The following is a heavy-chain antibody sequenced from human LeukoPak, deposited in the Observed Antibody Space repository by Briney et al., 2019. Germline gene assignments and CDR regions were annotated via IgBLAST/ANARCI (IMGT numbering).Heavy chain of an antibody. CDR3: VRDPSNSGNWFDL. Sequence: GGSLRLSCAASGFNLRDYLMHWVRQAPGKGLVWVSRLGTDGTYTNYADSVRGRFTISRDNAKNTLYLQMDSLRAEDTAFYYCVRDPSNSGNWFDLWGQGTLVTVSS. J-gene: IGHJ5*02. D-gene: IGHD4-11*01. V-gene: IGHV3-74*01. CDR2: LGTDGTYT. CDR1: GFNLRDYL.